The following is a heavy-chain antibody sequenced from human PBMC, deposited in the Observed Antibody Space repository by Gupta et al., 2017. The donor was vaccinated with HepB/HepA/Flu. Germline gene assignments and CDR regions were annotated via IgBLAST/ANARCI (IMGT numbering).Heavy chain of an antibody. CDR3: AKDSRSWKHDWFFDL. D-gene: IGHD6-13*01. CDR1: GFTFDDYA. Sequence: EVQLEESGGGVVQPGGSLRLSCAASGFTFDDYAMHWVRQAPGKGLEWSSFISEDGNSTDYVDSVKGRFTISRDKSKNSLYLQLNSLRIEDTALYYCAKDSRSWKHDWFFDLWGRGTLVTVSS. V-gene: IGHV3-43*02. J-gene: IGHJ2*01. CDR2: ISEDGNST.